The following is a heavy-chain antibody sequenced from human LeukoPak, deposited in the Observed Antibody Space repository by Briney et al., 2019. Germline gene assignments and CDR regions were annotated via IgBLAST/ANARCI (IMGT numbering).Heavy chain of an antibody. CDR1: GFTFSSYN. V-gene: IGHV3-48*04. CDR3: ARDRLPQIYGSGSYIDY. Sequence: PGGSLRLSCAASGFTFSSYNLNWVRQAPGKGLEWVSYISSSSGTIFYADSVKGRFTISRDNAKNSLYLQMNSLRAEDTAVYYCARDRLPQIYGSGSYIDYWGQGTLVTVSS. J-gene: IGHJ4*02. CDR2: ISSSSGTI. D-gene: IGHD3-10*01.